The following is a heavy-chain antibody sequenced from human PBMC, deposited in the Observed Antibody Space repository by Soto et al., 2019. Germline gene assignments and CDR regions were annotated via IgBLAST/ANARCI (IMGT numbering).Heavy chain of an antibody. CDR3: ARASGTLEPCDDY. D-gene: IGHD1-1*01. Sequence: QVQLVESGGGVVQPGRSLRLSCAASGFTFSSYAMHWVRQAPGKGLEWVAVISYDGSNKYYADSVKGRFTISRDNSKNTLYLQMNSLKAEDTAVYYCARASGTLEPCDDYWGQGTLVTVSS. CDR2: ISYDGSNK. J-gene: IGHJ4*02. CDR1: GFTFSSYA. V-gene: IGHV3-30-3*01.